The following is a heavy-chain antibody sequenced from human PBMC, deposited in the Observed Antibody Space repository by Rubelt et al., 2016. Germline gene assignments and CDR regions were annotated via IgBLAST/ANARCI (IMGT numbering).Heavy chain of an antibody. V-gene: IGHV3-15*01. Sequence: EVQLVETGGGLVKPGGSLRLSCAASGFTFSNAWMSWVRQAPGKGLEWVGRVKNKADGGTTDYAAPVKGRFTISRDDAKNTRDLQMNSLKSEDTAVYYWVSHMDGWGKGTMVTVS. J-gene: IGHJ6*03. CDR2: VKNKADGGTT. CDR1: GFTFSNAW. D-gene: IGHD1-14*01. CDR3: VSHMDG.